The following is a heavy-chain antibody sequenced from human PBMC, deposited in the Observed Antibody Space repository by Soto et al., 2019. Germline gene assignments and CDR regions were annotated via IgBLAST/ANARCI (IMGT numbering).Heavy chain of an antibody. CDR1: GFTFSGSA. D-gene: IGHD6-19*01. Sequence: LSLTCAASGFTFSGSAMHWVRQASGKGLEWVGRIRSKANSYATAYAASVKGRFTISRDDSKNTAYLQMNSLKTEDTAVYYCTRLPSIAVAGAFDIWGQGTMVTVSS. J-gene: IGHJ3*02. V-gene: IGHV3-73*01. CDR3: TRLPSIAVAGAFDI. CDR2: IRSKANSYAT.